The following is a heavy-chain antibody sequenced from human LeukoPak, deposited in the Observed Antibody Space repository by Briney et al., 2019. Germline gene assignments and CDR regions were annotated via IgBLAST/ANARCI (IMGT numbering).Heavy chain of an antibody. J-gene: IGHJ4*02. Sequence: ASVKVSCKASGYSFTSHYMHWVRQAPGQGLEWLGLINPSGSSTLYAQKFQGRVTMTRDMSTTTDYMEMSSLRSEDTAVYYCARVLGSGSLTDYWGQGTLVTVSS. CDR3: ARVLGSGSLTDY. D-gene: IGHD3-10*01. CDR1: GYSFTSHY. V-gene: IGHV1-46*01. CDR2: INPSGSST.